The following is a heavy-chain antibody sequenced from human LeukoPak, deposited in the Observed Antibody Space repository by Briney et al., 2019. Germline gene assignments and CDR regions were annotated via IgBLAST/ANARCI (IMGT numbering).Heavy chain of an antibody. Sequence: GASVKVSCKASGYTFTGYYMHWVRQAPGQGLEWMGWINPNSGGTNYAQKLQGRVTMTRDTSISTAYMELSRLRSDDTAVYYCAREGDCSDGSCYSWFDPWAREPWSPSPQ. CDR3: AREGDCSDGSCYSWFDP. D-gene: IGHD2-15*01. J-gene: IGHJ5*02. V-gene: IGHV1-2*02. CDR1: GYTFTGYY. CDR2: INPNSGGT.